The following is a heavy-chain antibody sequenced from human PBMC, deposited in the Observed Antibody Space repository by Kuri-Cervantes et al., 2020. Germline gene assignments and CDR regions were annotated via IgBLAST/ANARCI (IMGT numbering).Heavy chain of an antibody. V-gene: IGHV4-61*08. D-gene: IGHD3-10*01. Sequence: GSLRLSCTVTGGSISRGDYYWSWIRQPPGKGLEWIGYIYYSGRTNYNPSLKSRVTISVDTSKTQFSLKLSSVTAADTAVYYCARVRWFRDDAFDIWDQGTMVTVSS. J-gene: IGHJ3*02. CDR1: GGSISRGDYY. CDR2: IYYSGRT. CDR3: ARVRWFRDDAFDI.